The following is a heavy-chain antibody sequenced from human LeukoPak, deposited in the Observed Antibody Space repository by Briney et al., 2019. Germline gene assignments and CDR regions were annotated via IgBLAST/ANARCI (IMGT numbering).Heavy chain of an antibody. Sequence: GASVKVSCKASGYTFTGYYMHWVRQAPGQGLEWMGWINPNSGGTNYAQKFQGRVTMTRDTSISTAYMELSRLRSDDTAVHYCARGGRIVGATGTYAFDIWGQGTMVTVSS. CDR3: ARGGRIVGATGTYAFDI. CDR1: GYTFTGYY. D-gene: IGHD1-26*01. J-gene: IGHJ3*02. CDR2: INPNSGGT. V-gene: IGHV1-2*02.